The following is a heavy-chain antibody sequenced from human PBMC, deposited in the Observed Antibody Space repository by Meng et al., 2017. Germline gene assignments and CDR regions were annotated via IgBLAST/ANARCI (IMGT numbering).Heavy chain of an antibody. J-gene: IGHJ4*02. CDR3: AVTYYYDSSGYYYNFDY. D-gene: IGHD3-22*01. CDR2: IIPIFGTA. V-gene: IGHV1-69*06. Sequence: VRLGQAGAEGNKPGSSGKVSCKASGGTFSSYAISWVRQAPGQGLEWMGGIIPIFGTANYAQKFQGRVTITADKSTSTAYMELSSLRSEDTAVYYCAVTYYYDSSGYYYNFDYWGQGTLVTVSS. CDR1: GGTFSSYA.